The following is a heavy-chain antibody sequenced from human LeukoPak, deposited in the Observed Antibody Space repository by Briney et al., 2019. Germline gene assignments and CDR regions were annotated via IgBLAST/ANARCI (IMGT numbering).Heavy chain of an antibody. V-gene: IGHV4-34*01. D-gene: IGHD2-2*01. Sequence: SESRSLTCAVSGRSFSNYFWTWIRQPPGKGLEWIAEINDSGSTNSNSSLRSRSAIPLDPSKDQFSWSLTSGTAANTPVFYCARGQYCSTTTCHSARRYFDFWGQGTLVTVSS. CDR2: INDSGST. CDR3: ARGQYCSTTTCHSARRYFDF. J-gene: IGHJ4*02. CDR1: GRSFSNYF.